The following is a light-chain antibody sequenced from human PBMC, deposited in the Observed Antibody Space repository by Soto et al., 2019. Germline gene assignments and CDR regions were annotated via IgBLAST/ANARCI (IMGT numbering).Light chain of an antibody. CDR3: CSFADFTYV. CDR1: TRDIGSYYL. J-gene: IGLJ1*01. CDR2: EVT. V-gene: IGLV2-23*02. Sequence: QSALPRLPSWSGSPGRPTTISATGTTRDIGSYYLVSCYQQHPDTAPKLIIYEVTKRPSGVSTRFSGSKSGNTASLTISGLQAVDEADYYCCSFADFTYVFGTGTKVTVL.